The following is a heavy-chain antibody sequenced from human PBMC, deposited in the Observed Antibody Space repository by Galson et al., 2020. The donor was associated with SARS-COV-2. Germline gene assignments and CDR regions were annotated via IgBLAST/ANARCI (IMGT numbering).Heavy chain of an antibody. CDR1: GVSISSHY. CDR2: MYYSGST. D-gene: IGHD5-12*01. V-gene: IGHV4-59*11. Sequence: SETLSLTCTASGVSISSHYWSWIRQPPGKGLEWIGYMYYSGSTNYNPSLKSRVTTSVDTSKNQFSLKLSSVTAADTAVYYCARGDGYNYYFDYWGQGTLVTVSS. CDR3: ARGDGYNYYFDY. J-gene: IGHJ4*02.